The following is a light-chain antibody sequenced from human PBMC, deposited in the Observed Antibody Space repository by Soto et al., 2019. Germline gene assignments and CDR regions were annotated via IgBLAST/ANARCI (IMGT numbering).Light chain of an antibody. V-gene: IGLV4-69*01. CDR2: VNSDGSH. CDR1: SGHSTYA. Sequence: QLVLTQSPSASASLGASVKLTCTLTSGHSTYAIAWHQQQPEKGPRYLMKVNSDGSHTKGDGIPDRFSGSSSGAERYLTISSLQSEDEADYYCQTWGTGIYVVVGGGTKLTVL. J-gene: IGLJ2*01. CDR3: QTWGTGIYVV.